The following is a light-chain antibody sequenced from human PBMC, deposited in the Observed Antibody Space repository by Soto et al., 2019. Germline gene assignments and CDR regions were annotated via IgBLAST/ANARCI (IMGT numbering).Light chain of an antibody. J-gene: IGKJ1*01. CDR3: QQYNNWPTWT. CDR2: DAS. CDR1: QSISSN. V-gene: IGKV3-15*01. Sequence: EIVMTQSPATLSVSPGERATLSCRASQSISSNLAWYQQKPGQAPRLLIYDASTRATDIPARFSGSGSGTEFTLSITSLQSEDFAVYYCQQYNNWPTWTFGQGTKVEIK.